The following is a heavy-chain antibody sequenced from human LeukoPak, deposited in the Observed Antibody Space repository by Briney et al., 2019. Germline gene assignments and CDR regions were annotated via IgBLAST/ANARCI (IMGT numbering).Heavy chain of an antibody. V-gene: IGHV3-48*01. CDR1: GFTFSSYS. J-gene: IGHJ4*02. D-gene: IGHD4-17*01. Sequence: AGGSLRLSCAASGFTFSSYSMNWVRQAPGKGLEWVSYISSSSSTIYYADSVKGRFTISRENAKNSLYLQMNSLRAEDTAVYYCARDRSYGDYPTPLDYWGQGTLVTVSS. CDR2: ISSSSSTI. CDR3: ARDRSYGDYPTPLDY.